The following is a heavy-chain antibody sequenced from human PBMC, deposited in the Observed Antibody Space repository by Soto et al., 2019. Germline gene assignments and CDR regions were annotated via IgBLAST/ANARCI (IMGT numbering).Heavy chain of an antibody. D-gene: IGHD6-19*01. J-gene: IGHJ6*02. Sequence: GGSLRLSCEESGFTFSSYGMHWVRQAPGKGLEWVAVIWYDGSNKYYADSVKGRFTISRDNSKNTLYLQMNSLRAEDTAVYYCARDRQWPDQGYYYGMDVWGQGTTVPVSS. CDR1: GFTFSSYG. V-gene: IGHV3-33*01. CDR3: ARDRQWPDQGYYYGMDV. CDR2: IWYDGSNK.